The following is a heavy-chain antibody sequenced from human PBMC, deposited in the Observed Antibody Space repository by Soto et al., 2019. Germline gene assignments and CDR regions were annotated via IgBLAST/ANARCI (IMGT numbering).Heavy chain of an antibody. J-gene: IGHJ4*02. Sequence: VQLLESGGGLVQPRGSLRLSCAASGFTFNNYAMTWVRQAPGKGLEWVSAISGGGDTTSYADSVKGRFTVSRDGSKNTLYLQMSSLRAEDTALYYCAKGRGGSGSLTPRVDFWGQGTLVTVSS. CDR1: GFTFNNYA. CDR3: AKGRGGSGSLTPRVDF. V-gene: IGHV3-23*01. D-gene: IGHD3-10*01. CDR2: ISGGGDTT.